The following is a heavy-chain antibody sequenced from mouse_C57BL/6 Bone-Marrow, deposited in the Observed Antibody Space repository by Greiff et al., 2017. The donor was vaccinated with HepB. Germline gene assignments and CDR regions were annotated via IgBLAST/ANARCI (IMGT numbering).Heavy chain of an antibody. CDR2: IDPSDSYT. Sequence: VQLQQPGAELVMPGASVKLSCKASGYTFTSYWMHWVKQRPGQGLEWIGEIDPSDSYTNYNQKFTGKSTLTVDKSSSTAYIQLSSLTSEDSAVYYCASITTGDYFDYWGQGTTLTVSS. CDR1: GYTFTSYW. V-gene: IGHV1-69*01. J-gene: IGHJ2*01. D-gene: IGHD1-1*01. CDR3: ASITTGDYFDY.